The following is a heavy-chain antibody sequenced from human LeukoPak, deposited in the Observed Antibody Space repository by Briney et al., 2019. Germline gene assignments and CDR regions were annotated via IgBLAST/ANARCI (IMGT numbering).Heavy chain of an antibody. D-gene: IGHD3-22*01. Sequence: RASVKVSCKASGYTFTGYYMHWVRQAPGQGLEWMGWINPNSGGTNYAQKFQGRVTMTRDTSISTAYMELSRLRSDDTAVYYCARTYYYDSSGPLGYYYGMDVWGQGTTVTVSS. CDR1: GYTFTGYY. CDR3: ARTYYYDSSGPLGYYYGMDV. V-gene: IGHV1-2*02. CDR2: INPNSGGT. J-gene: IGHJ6*02.